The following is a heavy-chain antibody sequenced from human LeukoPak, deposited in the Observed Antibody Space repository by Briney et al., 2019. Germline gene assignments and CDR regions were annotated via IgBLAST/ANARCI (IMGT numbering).Heavy chain of an antibody. D-gene: IGHD6-19*01. CDR2: ISGSGGSK. CDR1: APTLISYG. V-gene: IGHV3-23*01. J-gene: IGHJ5*02. CDR3: ANTSSGWRVSWFDP. Sequence: PGPSLTLSQAAAAPTLISYGISCVRHPPRNWLEWGSSISGSGGSKYYAESVKGRFTIYRDNPKHKLYLQMASLRAEDTAVYYCANTSSGWRVSWFDPWGQGTLVNVSS.